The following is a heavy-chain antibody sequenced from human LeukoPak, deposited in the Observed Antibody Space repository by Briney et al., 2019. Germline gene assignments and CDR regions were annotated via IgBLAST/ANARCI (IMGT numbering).Heavy chain of an antibody. V-gene: IGHV4-34*01. CDR2: INHSGST. D-gene: IGHD6-13*01. Sequence: SETPSLTCAVYGGSFSGYYWSWIRQPPGKGLEWIGEINHSGSTNYNPSLKSRVTISVDTSKNQFSLKLSSVTAADTAVYYCARGRGRQQLAPFDYWGQGTLVTVSS. J-gene: IGHJ4*02. CDR1: GGSFSGYY. CDR3: ARGRGRQQLAPFDY.